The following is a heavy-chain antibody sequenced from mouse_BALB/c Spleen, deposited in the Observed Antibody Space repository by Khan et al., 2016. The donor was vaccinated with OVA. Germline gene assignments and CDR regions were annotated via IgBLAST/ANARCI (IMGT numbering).Heavy chain of an antibody. CDR2: INPNTGYT. D-gene: IGHD2-14*01. CDR1: GYTFTTYW. Sequence: QVRLQQSGAELAKPGASVKLSCKASGYTFTTYWIHWLKQRPGQGLEWIGYINPNTGYTDYNQNFKDKATLTADKSSSTSYIQLNSLTSEDSAVYYCARKVSTRYDGYYYAMDYWGQGTPVTVSS. V-gene: IGHV1-7*01. J-gene: IGHJ4*01. CDR3: ARKVSTRYDGYYYAMDY.